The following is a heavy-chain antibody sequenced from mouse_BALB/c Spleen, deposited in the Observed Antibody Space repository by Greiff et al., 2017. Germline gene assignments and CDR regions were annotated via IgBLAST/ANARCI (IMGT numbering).Heavy chain of an antibody. V-gene: IGHV5-12-2*01. CDR3: AREDYYGSSYVRAMDY. J-gene: IGHJ4*01. CDR2: ISNGGGST. Sequence: DAQLVESGGGLVQPGGSLKLSCAASGFTFSSYTMSWVRQTPEKRLEWVAYISNGGGSTYYPDTVKGRFTISRDNARNILYLQMSSLRSEDTAMYYCAREDYYGSSYVRAMDYWGQGTSVTVSS. D-gene: IGHD1-1*01. CDR1: GFTFSSYT.